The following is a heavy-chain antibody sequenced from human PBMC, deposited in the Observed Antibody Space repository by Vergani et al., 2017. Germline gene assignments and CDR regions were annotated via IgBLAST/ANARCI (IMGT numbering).Heavy chain of an antibody. CDR3: ARVEGLLSSGAFDI. V-gene: IGHV3-30-3*01. CDR2: ISYDGSNK. J-gene: IGHJ3*02. Sequence: QVQLVESGGGVVQPGRSLRLSCAASGFTFSSYAMHWVRQAPGKGLEWVAVISYDGSNKYYADSVKGRFTISRDNSKNTLYLQMNSLRAEYTAVYYCARVEGLLSSGAFDIWGQGTMVTVSS. CDR1: GFTFSSYA. D-gene: IGHD3-3*01.